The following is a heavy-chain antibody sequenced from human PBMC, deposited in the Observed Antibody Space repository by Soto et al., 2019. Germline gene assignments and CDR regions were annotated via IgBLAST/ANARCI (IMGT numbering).Heavy chain of an antibody. J-gene: IGHJ6*02. V-gene: IGHV1-18*01. CDR1: GYTFTSYG. CDR3: ARDLGDSSGYYYRLYYYYYGMDV. D-gene: IGHD3-22*01. Sequence: ASVKVSCKASGYTFTSYGISWVRQAPGQGLEWMGWISAYNGNTNYAQKLQGRVTMTTDTSTSTAYMELRSLRSDDTAVYYCARDLGDSSGYYYRLYYYYYGMDVWGQGTTVTVS. CDR2: ISAYNGNT.